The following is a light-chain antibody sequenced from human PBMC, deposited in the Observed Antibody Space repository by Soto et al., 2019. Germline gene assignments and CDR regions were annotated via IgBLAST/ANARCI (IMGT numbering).Light chain of an antibody. CDR1: SSNIGAGYD. Sequence: QSVLTQPPSVSGAPGQRVTISCTGSSSNIGAGYDVQWYQQLPGTAPKVLIYGNSNRPSGVPDRFSGSKSGTSASLAITGLQAEDEAEYYCPSYDSSLSGHYVFGTGTKVTVL. CDR3: PSYDSSLSGHYV. J-gene: IGLJ1*01. V-gene: IGLV1-40*01. CDR2: GNS.